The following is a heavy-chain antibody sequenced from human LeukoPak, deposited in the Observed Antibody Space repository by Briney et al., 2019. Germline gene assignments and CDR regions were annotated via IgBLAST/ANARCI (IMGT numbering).Heavy chain of an antibody. CDR2: ISYDGSNK. CDR1: GFTFSSYA. V-gene: IGHV3-30-3*01. Sequence: GRSLRLSCAASGFTFSSYAMHWVRQAPGKGLEWVAVISYDGSNKYYADSVKGRFTISRDNSKNTLYLQMNSLRAEDTAVYYCARDASTYYDFWSGYYDYWGQGTLVTVSS. J-gene: IGHJ4*02. CDR3: ARDASTYYDFWSGYYDY. D-gene: IGHD3-3*01.